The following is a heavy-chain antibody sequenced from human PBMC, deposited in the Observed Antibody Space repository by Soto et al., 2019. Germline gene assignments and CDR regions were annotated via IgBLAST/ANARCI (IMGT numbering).Heavy chain of an antibody. CDR3: ARGSGQVATIYYYYYGMDV. V-gene: IGHV1-24*01. Sequence: GASVKVSCKVSGYTLTELSMHWVRQAPGKGLEWMGGFDPEDGETIYAQKFQGRVTMTEDTSTDTAYMELSSLRSEDTAVYYCARGSGQVATIYYYYYGMDVWGQGTTVTVSS. D-gene: IGHD5-12*01. CDR2: FDPEDGET. CDR1: GYTLTELS. J-gene: IGHJ6*02.